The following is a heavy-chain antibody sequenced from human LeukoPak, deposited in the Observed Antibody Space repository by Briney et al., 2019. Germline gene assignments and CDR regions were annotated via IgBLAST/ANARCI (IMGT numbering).Heavy chain of an antibody. J-gene: IGHJ4*02. CDR3: ARGWGINYDFWSGYLFAFDY. CDR1: GYTFTGYY. D-gene: IGHD3-3*01. Sequence: ASVKVSCKASGYTFTGYYMHWVRQAPGQGLEWVGWINPNSGGTNYAQKFQGRVTMTRDTSISTAYMELSRLRSDDTAVYYCARGWGINYDFWSGYLFAFDYWGQGTLVTVSS. V-gene: IGHV1-2*02. CDR2: INPNSGGT.